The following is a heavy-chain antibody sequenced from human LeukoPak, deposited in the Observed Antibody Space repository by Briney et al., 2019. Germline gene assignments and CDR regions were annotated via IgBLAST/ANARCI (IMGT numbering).Heavy chain of an antibody. CDR2: ITGSGTNT. CDR3: AKDMDYGYFDY. V-gene: IGHV3-23*01. Sequence: GGSLRLSCAASGFTFSSYAMGWVRQGPGKGLDWVSTITGSGTNTYYADSVKGRFTISRDNSKNTLYLQMNSLRAEDTAVYYCAKDMDYGYFDYWGQGTLVTVSS. J-gene: IGHJ4*02. D-gene: IGHD4/OR15-4a*01. CDR1: GFTFSSYA.